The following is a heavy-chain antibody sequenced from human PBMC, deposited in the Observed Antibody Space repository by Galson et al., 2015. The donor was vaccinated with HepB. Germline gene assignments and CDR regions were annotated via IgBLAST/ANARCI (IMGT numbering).Heavy chain of an antibody. D-gene: IGHD3-22*01. CDR2: ISPSGGAT. V-gene: IGHV3-23*01. J-gene: IGHJ4*02. CDR1: GFTFSNFA. Sequence: LRLSCAASGFTFSNFAMSWVRQAPGKVLQWVSSISPSGGATYYADSVKGRFTISRDNSKNTLYLQMNSLRADDTAVFYCAKDRDYYDSNGYYYLFSWGQGTLVTVSS. CDR3: AKDRDYYDSNGYYYLFS.